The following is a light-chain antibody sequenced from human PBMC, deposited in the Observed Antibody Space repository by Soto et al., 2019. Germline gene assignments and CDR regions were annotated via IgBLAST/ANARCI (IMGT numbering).Light chain of an antibody. CDR3: QQYGRSPIT. Sequence: EIVLTQSPGTLSLSPGERATLSCRASQSVSSSYLAWYQQKPGQAPRLLIYGASSRATGTPDRFSGSGSGTDFTLTINRLEPEDFALYYCQQYGRSPITFGLGTRLEI. CDR1: QSVSSSY. J-gene: IGKJ5*01. V-gene: IGKV3-20*01. CDR2: GAS.